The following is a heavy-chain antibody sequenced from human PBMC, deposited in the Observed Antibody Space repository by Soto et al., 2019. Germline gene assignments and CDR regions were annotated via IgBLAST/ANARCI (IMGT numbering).Heavy chain of an antibody. CDR1: GYTLSSYA. CDR3: AKDRTSDDFWSGYYSTKGFDY. V-gene: IGHV3-23*01. D-gene: IGHD3-3*01. Sequence: EVQLWESGGGLVQPGGSLRLSCAASGYTLSSYAMSWVRQAPGKGLEWVSAISGSGGSTYYADSVKGRFTISRDNSKNTLYLQMNRLRAEDTAVYYCAKDRTSDDFWSGYYSTKGFDYWGQGTLVTVSS. CDR2: ISGSGGST. J-gene: IGHJ4*02.